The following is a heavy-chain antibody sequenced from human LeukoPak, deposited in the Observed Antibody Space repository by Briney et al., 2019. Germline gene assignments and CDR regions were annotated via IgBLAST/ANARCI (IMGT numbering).Heavy chain of an antibody. Sequence: GGSLRLSCAASGFTLSSYAMSWVRQAPGKGLDWVSVISGSDGGTHYADSVKGRFTISRDNSKNTLYLQMYSLRAEDTAVYYCAQVGGMAQDVWGKGTTVTVSS. D-gene: IGHD3-16*01. CDR2: ISGSDGGT. CDR3: AQVGGMAQDV. CDR1: GFTLSSYA. J-gene: IGHJ6*04. V-gene: IGHV3-23*01.